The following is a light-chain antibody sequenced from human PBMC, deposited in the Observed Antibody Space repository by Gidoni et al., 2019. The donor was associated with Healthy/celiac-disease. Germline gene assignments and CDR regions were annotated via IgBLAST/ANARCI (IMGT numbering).Light chain of an antibody. CDR3: QQRSNWVT. CDR1: QSVSSY. V-gene: IGKV3-11*01. J-gene: IGKJ3*01. CDR2: DAS. Sequence: EIVLTQSPATLSLSPGERATLSCRASQSVSSYLAWYQQKPGQAPRLLIYDASNRFSGSGSGTDFTLTISSLEPEDFAVYYCQQRSNWVTFGPGTKVDIK.